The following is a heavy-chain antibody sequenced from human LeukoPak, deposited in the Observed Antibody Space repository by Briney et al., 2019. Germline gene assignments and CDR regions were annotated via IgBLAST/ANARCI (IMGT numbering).Heavy chain of an antibody. J-gene: IGHJ3*02. CDR2: INTSNGNT. Sequence: ASVKVSCKASGYSFINYGINWVRQAPGQGLEWMGWINTSNGNTNFAQKFQGRVTMTTDTSTSTAYMELRSLRPDDTAVYYCARIHQSITIFGVVIDAFDIWGQGTMVTVSS. CDR3: ARIHQSITIFGVVIDAFDI. V-gene: IGHV1-18*01. D-gene: IGHD3-3*01. CDR1: GYSFINYG.